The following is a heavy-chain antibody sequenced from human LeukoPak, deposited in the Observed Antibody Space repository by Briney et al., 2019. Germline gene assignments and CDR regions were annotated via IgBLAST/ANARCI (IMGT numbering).Heavy chain of an antibody. V-gene: IGHV4-59*01. Sequence: PSETLSLTCTVSGGSISSYYWSLIRQPPGKGLEWIGYIYYSGSTNYNPSLKSRVTISVDTSKNQFSLKLSSVTAADTAVYYCARSGRYCSGGSCYSVDYWGQGTLVTVSS. CDR2: IYYSGST. J-gene: IGHJ4*02. CDR1: GGSISSYY. CDR3: ARSGRYCSGGSCYSVDY. D-gene: IGHD2-15*01.